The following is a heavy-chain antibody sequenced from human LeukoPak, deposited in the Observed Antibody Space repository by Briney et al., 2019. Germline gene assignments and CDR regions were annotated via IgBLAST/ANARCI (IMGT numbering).Heavy chain of an antibody. Sequence: SGTLSLTCAVSGGSISSSNWWSWVRQPPGKGLEWIGEIYHSGSTNYNPSLKSRVTISVDKSKNQFSLKLSSVTAADTAVYYCARATYYYGSGSYNGAFDIWGRGTMVTVSS. V-gene: IGHV4-4*02. CDR3: ARATYYYGSGSYNGAFDI. D-gene: IGHD3-10*01. CDR2: IYHSGST. CDR1: GGSISSSNW. J-gene: IGHJ3*02.